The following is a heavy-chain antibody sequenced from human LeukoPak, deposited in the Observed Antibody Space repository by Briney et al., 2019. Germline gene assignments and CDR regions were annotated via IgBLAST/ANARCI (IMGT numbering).Heavy chain of an antibody. CDR2: IYYSGST. Sequence: SETLSLTCTVSGGSISSSSYYWGWIRQPPGEGLEWIGSIYYSGSTYYNPSLKSRVTISVDTSKNQFSLKLSSVTAADTAVYYCAREGHDSSWFDPWGQGTLVTVSS. J-gene: IGHJ5*02. D-gene: IGHD1-1*01. CDR1: GGSISSSSYY. V-gene: IGHV4-39*07. CDR3: AREGHDSSWFDP.